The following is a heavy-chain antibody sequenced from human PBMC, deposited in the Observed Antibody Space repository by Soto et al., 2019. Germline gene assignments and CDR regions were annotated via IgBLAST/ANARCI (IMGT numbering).Heavy chain of an antibody. CDR3: ARVVNGDYYYYYMDV. J-gene: IGHJ6*03. D-gene: IGHD4-17*01. CDR2: INWNGGST. V-gene: IGHV3-20*01. Sequence: PGGSLRLSCAASGFTFDDYGMCWVRQAPGKGLEWVSGINWNGGSTGYADSVKGRFTISRDNAKNSLYLQMNSLRAEDTALYHCARVVNGDYYYYYMDVWGKGTTVTVSS. CDR1: GFTFDDYG.